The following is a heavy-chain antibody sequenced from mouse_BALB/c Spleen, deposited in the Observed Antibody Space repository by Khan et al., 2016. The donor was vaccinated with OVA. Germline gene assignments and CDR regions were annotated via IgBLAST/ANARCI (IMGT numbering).Heavy chain of an antibody. CDR3: ARHKATMITTSWYFDV. CDR2: ISSGGFTT. D-gene: IGHD2-4*01. V-gene: IGHV5-12-1*01. J-gene: IGHJ1*01. CDR1: GFAFSSYD. Sequence: EVELVESGGGLVKPGGSLKLSCVASGFAFSSYDLSWVRQTPEKRLEWVAYISSGGFTTYYFDTMKGRFTISRDNAKHTLYLQMSSLQSEDTAMYYGARHKATMITTSWYFDVWGAGATVTVSS.